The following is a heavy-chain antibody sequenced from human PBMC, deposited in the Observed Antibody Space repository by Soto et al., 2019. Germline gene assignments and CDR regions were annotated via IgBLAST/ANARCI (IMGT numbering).Heavy chain of an antibody. D-gene: IGHD2-2*01. Sequence: EVQLVESGGSLVKPGGSLRLSCGTSGFTFSDSSMNWVRQAPGQGLEWVASISSIGSDLSYADSVRGRFTISRDNAKNSLYLQMNSLRDEDTAVYYCARRGVGCSSRRCYCDYWGQGTLVTVSS. J-gene: IGHJ4*02. CDR2: ISSIGSDL. CDR3: ARRGVGCSSRRCYCDY. CDR1: GFTFSDSS. V-gene: IGHV3-21*01.